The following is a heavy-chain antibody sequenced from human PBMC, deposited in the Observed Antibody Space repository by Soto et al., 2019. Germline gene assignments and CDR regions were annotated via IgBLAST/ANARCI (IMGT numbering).Heavy chain of an antibody. J-gene: IGHJ4*02. CDR2: IYYSGST. CDR3: ARVAPGTGGYFDY. CDR1: GGSISSYY. V-gene: IGHV4-59*01. Sequence: SETLSVTCTVSGGSISSYYWSWIRQPPGKGLEWIGYIYYSGSTNYNPSLKSRVTISVDTSKNQFSLKLSSVTAADTAVYYCARVAPGTGGYFDYWGQGTLVTVSS. D-gene: IGHD2-8*02.